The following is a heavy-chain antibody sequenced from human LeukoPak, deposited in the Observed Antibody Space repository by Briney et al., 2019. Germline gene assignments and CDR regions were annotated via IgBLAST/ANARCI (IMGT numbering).Heavy chain of an antibody. Sequence: PGGSLRLSCAASGFTFSKYGMTWVRQAPGKGLEWVSAISGSGGSTYYAGSVKGRFTVSRDNSNSTVYLQMNSLRAEDTAVYYCAKGSGGDCYSALDSWGQGTLVTVSS. J-gene: IGHJ4*02. CDR2: ISGSGGST. CDR3: AKGSGGDCYSALDS. CDR1: GFTFSKYG. V-gene: IGHV3-23*01. D-gene: IGHD2-15*01.